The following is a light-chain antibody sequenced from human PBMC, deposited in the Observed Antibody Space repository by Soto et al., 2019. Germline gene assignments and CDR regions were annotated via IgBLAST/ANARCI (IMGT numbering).Light chain of an antibody. Sequence: ENVLTQSPGTLSLSPGERATLSCRASLSVTSYLAWYQKKPDQPPRLLIYGAYNRPTGIPDRFTGSGSGTDFTLTISRLQPEDFAVYYCQQYGTSPRTFGQGTKVEIK. J-gene: IGKJ2*01. CDR3: QQYGTSPRT. CDR1: LSVTSY. V-gene: IGKV3-20*01. CDR2: GAY.